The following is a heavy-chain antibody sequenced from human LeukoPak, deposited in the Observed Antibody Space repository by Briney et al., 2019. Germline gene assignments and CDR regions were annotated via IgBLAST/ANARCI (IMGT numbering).Heavy chain of an antibody. CDR3: ARDSRNWNYYYGTYV. CDR2: IRYDGSNK. CDR1: GFTFSSYG. D-gene: IGHD1-1*01. Sequence: GGSLRFSCAAAGFTFSSYGMHWVRQAPGKGLEWVAVIRYDGSNKYYADSVKGRFTISGDNSKNTLYLQMNSLRAEDTAVYYCARDSRNWNYYYGTYVWGKGTTGTVSS. J-gene: IGHJ6*04. V-gene: IGHV3-33*01.